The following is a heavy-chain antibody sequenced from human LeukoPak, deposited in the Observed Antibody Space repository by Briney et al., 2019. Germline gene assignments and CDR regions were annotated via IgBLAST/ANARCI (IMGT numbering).Heavy chain of an antibody. Sequence: SETLSLTCTVSGGSISSYYWSWIRQPPGKGLEWIGYIYYSGSTNYNPSLKSRVTISVDTSKNQFSLKLSSVTASDTAVYYCARSVGGDSSGYPPSYWGQGTLVTVSS. CDR3: ARSVGGDSSGYPPSY. CDR2: IYYSGST. V-gene: IGHV4-59*01. D-gene: IGHD3-22*01. J-gene: IGHJ4*02. CDR1: GGSISSYY.